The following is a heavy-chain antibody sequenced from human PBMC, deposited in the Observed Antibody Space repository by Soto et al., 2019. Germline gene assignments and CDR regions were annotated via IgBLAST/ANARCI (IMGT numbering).Heavy chain of an antibody. CDR3: ARHSYYDFWSGYYTGYYYYGMDV. J-gene: IGHJ6*02. CDR2: IYYSGST. Sequence: PSETLSLTCTVSGGSISSSSYYWGWIRQPPGKGLEWIGSIYYSGSTYYNPSLKSRVTISVDTSKNKFSLKLSSVTAADTAVYYCARHSYYDFWSGYYTGYYYYGMDVWGQGTTVTVSS. CDR1: GGSISSSSYY. V-gene: IGHV4-39*01. D-gene: IGHD3-3*01.